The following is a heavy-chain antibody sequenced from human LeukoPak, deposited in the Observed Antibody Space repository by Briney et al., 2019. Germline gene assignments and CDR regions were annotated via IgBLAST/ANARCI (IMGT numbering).Heavy chain of an antibody. Sequence: SETLSLTCTVSGGSISSSSYYWGWIRQPPGKGLEWIGSIYYSGSTYYNPSLKSRVTISVDTSKNQFSLKLSSVTAADTAVYYCARIPGTTSFNYYYGMDVWGQGTTVTVSS. CDR3: ARIPGTTSFNYYYGMDV. CDR1: GGSISSSSYY. J-gene: IGHJ6*02. D-gene: IGHD1-7*01. CDR2: IYYSGST. V-gene: IGHV4-39*01.